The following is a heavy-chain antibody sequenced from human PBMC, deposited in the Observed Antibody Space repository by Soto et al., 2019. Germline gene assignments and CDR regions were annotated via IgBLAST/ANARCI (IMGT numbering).Heavy chain of an antibody. CDR1: GGSISGSY. Sequence: SETLSLTCSVFGGSISGSYWSWIRQSPAKGLEWLGYVYYTGSTNYSPSLRSRVSISVDTSKNEFSLRLSSVTAADTAVYFCARSVAVPGAHIDYWGQGTQVTVSS. CDR3: ARSVAVPGAHIDY. V-gene: IGHV4-59*01. J-gene: IGHJ4*02. D-gene: IGHD6-19*01. CDR2: VYYTGST.